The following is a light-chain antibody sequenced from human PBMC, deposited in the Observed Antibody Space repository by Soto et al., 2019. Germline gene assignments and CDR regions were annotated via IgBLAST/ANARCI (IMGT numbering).Light chain of an antibody. Sequence: QAVLTQPRSVSESPGQSVTISCTGTSSDVGGYNYVSWYQQHPGKAPKLMIYDVSKRPSGVPDRFSGSKSGNTASLTISGLRAEDEADYYCCSYAGTPYVFGTWTKATV. CDR3: CSYAGTPYV. V-gene: IGLV2-11*01. J-gene: IGLJ1*01. CDR1: SSDVGGYNY. CDR2: DVS.